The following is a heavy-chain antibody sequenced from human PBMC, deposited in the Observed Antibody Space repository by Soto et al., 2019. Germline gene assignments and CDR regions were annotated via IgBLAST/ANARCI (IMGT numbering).Heavy chain of an antibody. Sequence: QVQLVQSGAEVKKPGASVKVSCKAPSYIFPSSTISWVRQAPGQGLEWMGWISAYNGNIKDAQKFQGRVTMTTDTSTSTAYMELRSLRSDDTAMYYCAIANYGDNDYWGQGTLVTVSS. CDR2: ISAYNGNI. CDR3: AIANYGDNDY. D-gene: IGHD4-17*01. V-gene: IGHV1-18*01. J-gene: IGHJ4*02. CDR1: SYIFPSST.